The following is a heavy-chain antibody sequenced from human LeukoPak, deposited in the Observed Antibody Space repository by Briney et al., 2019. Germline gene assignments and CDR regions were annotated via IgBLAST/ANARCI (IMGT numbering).Heavy chain of an antibody. V-gene: IGHV4-34*01. CDR2: INHSGST. D-gene: IGHD3-3*01. CDR1: DVPFSGYY. Sequence: PSETLSLTCAVYDVPFSGYYWSWIRQPPGKGLEWIGEINHSGSTNYNPSLKSRVTISVDTSKNQFSLKLSSVTAADTAVYYCARGPRGTIFGVVTKPRGFDPWGQGSLVTVSS. CDR3: ARGPRGTIFGVVTKPRGFDP. J-gene: IGHJ5*02.